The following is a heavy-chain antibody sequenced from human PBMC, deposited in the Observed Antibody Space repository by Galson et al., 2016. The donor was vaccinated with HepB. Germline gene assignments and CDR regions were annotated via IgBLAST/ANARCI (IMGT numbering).Heavy chain of an antibody. V-gene: IGHV1-69*13. CDR3: ARGFYYESSGYYYYFDY. CDR1: GGTFTSYG. CDR2: IIPIFGTA. Sequence: SVKVSCKASGGTFTSYGISWVRQAPGQGLEWMGGIIPIFGTANYAQKFQGRVTITADESPSTAYMELSSLRSEDTAVYYCARGFYYESSGYYYYFDYWGQGTLVTVSS. D-gene: IGHD3-22*01. J-gene: IGHJ4*02.